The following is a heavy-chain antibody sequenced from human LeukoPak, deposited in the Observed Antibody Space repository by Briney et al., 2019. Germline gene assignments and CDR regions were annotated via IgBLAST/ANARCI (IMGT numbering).Heavy chain of an antibody. Sequence: ASVKVSCRVSGYTLTELSMHWVRQAPGKGLEWMGRFDPEDGETIYAQKFQGRVTMTADTSTDTVYMELSSLRSEDTAVYYCATEGKMVRGVYTDYWGQGTLVTVSS. CDR1: GYTLTELS. CDR2: FDPEDGET. D-gene: IGHD3-10*01. V-gene: IGHV1-24*01. CDR3: ATEGKMVRGVYTDY. J-gene: IGHJ4*02.